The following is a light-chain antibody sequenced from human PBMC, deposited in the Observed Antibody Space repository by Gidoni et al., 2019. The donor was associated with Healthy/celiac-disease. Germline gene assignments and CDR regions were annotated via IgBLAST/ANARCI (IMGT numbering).Light chain of an antibody. Sequence: ASQLTQSPSSLSASVGDRVTITRGASQGMSSALAWYQQKPGKAPKLLIYDASSWASGVPSRFSGSGSWTDFTLTSSSLQPEDFATYYCQQFNSYPRSFGQGTKLEIK. J-gene: IGKJ2*04. V-gene: IGKV1-13*02. CDR3: QQFNSYPRS. CDR2: DAS. CDR1: QGMSSA.